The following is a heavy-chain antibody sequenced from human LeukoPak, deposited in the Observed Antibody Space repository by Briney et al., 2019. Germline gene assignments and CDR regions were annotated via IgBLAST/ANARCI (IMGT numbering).Heavy chain of an antibody. V-gene: IGHV3-74*01. J-gene: IGHJ4*02. CDR3: ARNVVGDHFDY. CDR1: GFTFSSYW. CDR2: INSDGSST. Sequence: GGSLRLSCAASGFTFSSYWMHWVRQAPGKGLVWVSRINSDGSSTSYADSVKGRFTISRDNAKNTLYLQMNSLRAEDTAVYYCARNVVGDHFDYWGQGTLVTVSS. D-gene: IGHD2-15*01.